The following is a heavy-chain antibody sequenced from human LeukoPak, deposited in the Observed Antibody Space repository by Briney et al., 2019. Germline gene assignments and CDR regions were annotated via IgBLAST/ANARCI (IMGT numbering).Heavy chain of an antibody. CDR3: ARNPAGDAFDI. V-gene: IGHV3-64*01. CDR2: ISSNGGST. J-gene: IGHJ3*02. Sequence: GGSLRLSCAASGFTFSSSPMHWVRQAPGKGLEYVSAISSNGGSTYYANSVKGRFTISRDNSKNTLYLQMNSLRAEDTAVYYCARNPAGDAFDIWGQGTMVTVSS. CDR1: GFTFSSSP. D-gene: IGHD6-13*01.